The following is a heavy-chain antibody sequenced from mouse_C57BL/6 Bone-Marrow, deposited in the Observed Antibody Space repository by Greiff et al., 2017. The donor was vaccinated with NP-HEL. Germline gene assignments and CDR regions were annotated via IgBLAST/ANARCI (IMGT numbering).Heavy chain of an antibody. Sequence: VQLQQSGPELVKPGASVKISCKASGYAFSSSWMNWVKQRPGKGLEWIGRIYPGDGDTNYNGKFKGKATLTADKSSSTAYMQLSSLTSEDSAVYFCARSGQLREDYWGQGTTLTVSS. V-gene: IGHV1-82*01. CDR2: IYPGDGDT. CDR1: GYAFSSSW. J-gene: IGHJ2*01. CDR3: ARSGQLREDY. D-gene: IGHD3-2*02.